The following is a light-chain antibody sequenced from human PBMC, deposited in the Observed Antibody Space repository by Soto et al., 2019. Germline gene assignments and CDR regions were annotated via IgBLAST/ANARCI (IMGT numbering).Light chain of an antibody. CDR1: SGHSSYA. CDR2: LNSDGSH. CDR3: QTWGTGGDV. Sequence: QSVLTQSPSASASLGASVKLTSTLSSGHSSYAIAWHQQQPEKGPRYLMKLNSDGSHSKGDGIPDRFSGSSSGAERYLTISSLQSEDEADYYYQTWGTGGDVFGTGTKLTVL. J-gene: IGLJ1*01. V-gene: IGLV4-69*01.